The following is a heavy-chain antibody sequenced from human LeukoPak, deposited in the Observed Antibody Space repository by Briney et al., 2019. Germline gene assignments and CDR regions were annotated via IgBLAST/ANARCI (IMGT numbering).Heavy chain of an antibody. V-gene: IGHV4-34*01. CDR3: AMRGYSYGPIDY. D-gene: IGHD5-18*01. CDR2: INHSGST. J-gene: IGHJ4*02. CDR1: GGSFSGYY. Sequence: SETSPPTCAVYGGSFSGYYWSWIRQPPGKGLEWIGEINHSGSTNYNPSLKSRVTISVDTSKNQFSLKLSSVTAADTAVYYCAMRGYSYGPIDYWGQGNFVTVSS.